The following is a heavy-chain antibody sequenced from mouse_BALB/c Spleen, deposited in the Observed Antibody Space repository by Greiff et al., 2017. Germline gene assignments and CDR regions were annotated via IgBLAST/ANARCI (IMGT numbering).Heavy chain of an antibody. CDR1: GYSFTGYY. D-gene: IGHD2-4*01. Sequence: VQLKQSGPELVKPGASVKISCKASGYSFTGYYMHWVKQSHVKSLEWIGRINPYNGATSYNQNFKDKASLTVDKSSSTAYMELHSLTSEDSAVYYCVYDYDYYAMDYWGQGTSVTVSS. CDR3: VYDYDYYAMDY. J-gene: IGHJ4*01. V-gene: IGHV1-31*01. CDR2: INPYNGAT.